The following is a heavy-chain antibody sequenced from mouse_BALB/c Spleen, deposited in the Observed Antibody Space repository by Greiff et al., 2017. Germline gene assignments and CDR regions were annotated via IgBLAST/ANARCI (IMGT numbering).Heavy chain of an antibody. CDR3: ARDYYGSSHYFDY. CDR1: GFTFSSYA. V-gene: IGHV5-6-5*01. CDR2: ISSGGST. D-gene: IGHD1-1*01. Sequence: EVKLVESGGGLVKPGGSLKLSCAASGFTFSSYAMSWVRQTPEKRLEWVASISSGGSTYYPDSVKGRFTISRDNARNILYLQMSSLRSEDTAMYYCARDYYGSSHYFDYWGQGTTLTVSS. J-gene: IGHJ2*01.